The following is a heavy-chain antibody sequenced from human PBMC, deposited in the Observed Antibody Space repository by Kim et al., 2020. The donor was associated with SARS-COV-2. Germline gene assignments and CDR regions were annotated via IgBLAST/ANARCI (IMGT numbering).Heavy chain of an antibody. Sequence: GGSLRLSCAASGFTFRSYSMHWVRQAPGKGLVWVSRITVDANTNYADSVKGRFTISRDNAKNTLYLQMSSLRADDTAVYFCIRGAVHGVDVWGQGTTVTVSS. CDR2: ITVDANT. V-gene: IGHV3-74*01. J-gene: IGHJ6*02. CDR3: IRGAVHGVDV. D-gene: IGHD1-1*01. CDR1: GFTFRSYS.